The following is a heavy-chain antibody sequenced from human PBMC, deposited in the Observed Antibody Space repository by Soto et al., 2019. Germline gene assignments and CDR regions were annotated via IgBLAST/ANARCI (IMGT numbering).Heavy chain of an antibody. CDR2: VNWNGDTT. Sequence: EVHLVESGGGVVRPGGSLRLSCAASGFIFKNYGMSWVRQGPGKGLEWVSGVNWNGDTTHYGDSVKGRFTISRDNAKNSLFLGMNSLRVEDTAVYYCTRGSGNWYFDLWGRGTLVTVSS. CDR3: TRGSGNWYFDL. V-gene: IGHV3-20*04. CDR1: GFIFKNYG. J-gene: IGHJ2*01.